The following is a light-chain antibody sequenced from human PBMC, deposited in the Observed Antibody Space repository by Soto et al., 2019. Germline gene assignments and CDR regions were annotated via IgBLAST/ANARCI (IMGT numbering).Light chain of an antibody. Sequence: QSALTQPPSASGSPGQSVTISCTGTKNDIGVYDFVSWHQHHPGKAPRLIIYEVVQRPSGVPDRFSGSKSGNTASLTVSGLQAADEADYFCKSYAGSNTYVFGSGTKAPS. CDR3: KSYAGSNTYV. V-gene: IGLV2-8*01. J-gene: IGLJ1*01. CDR1: KNDIGVYDF. CDR2: EVV.